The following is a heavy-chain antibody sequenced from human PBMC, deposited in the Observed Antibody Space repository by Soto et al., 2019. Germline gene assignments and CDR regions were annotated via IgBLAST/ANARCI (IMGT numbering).Heavy chain of an antibody. J-gene: IGHJ6*02. D-gene: IGHD3-10*01. CDR2: ISGSGGST. Sequence: GSLRLSCAASGFTFSSYAMSWVRQAPGKGLEWVSAISGSGGSTYYADSVKGRFTISRDNSKNTLYLQMNSLRAEDTAVYYCAKMDPYYSGSGSHTTTGLYYYYGMDVWGQGTKVTVSS. CDR3: AKMDPYYSGSGSHTTTGLYYYYGMDV. V-gene: IGHV3-23*01. CDR1: GFTFSSYA.